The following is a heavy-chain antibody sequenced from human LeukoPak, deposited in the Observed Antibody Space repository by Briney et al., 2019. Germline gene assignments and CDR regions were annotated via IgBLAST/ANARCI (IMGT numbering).Heavy chain of an antibody. CDR1: GYSISSGYY. V-gene: IGHV4-38-2*02. Sequence: SETLSLTCTVSGYSISSGYYWGWIRQPPGKGLEWTGSIYHSGSTYYNPSLKSRVTISVDTSKNQFSLKLSSVTAADTAVYYCARGGDGYNSGDYWGQGTLVTVSS. J-gene: IGHJ4*02. D-gene: IGHD5-24*01. CDR3: ARGGDGYNSGDY. CDR2: IYHSGST.